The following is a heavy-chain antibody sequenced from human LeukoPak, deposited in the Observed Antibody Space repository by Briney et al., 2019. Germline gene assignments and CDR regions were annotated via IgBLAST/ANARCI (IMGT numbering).Heavy chain of an antibody. D-gene: IGHD1-26*01. CDR1: GYTFTDYF. J-gene: IGHJ6*02. V-gene: IGHV1-2*02. CDR3: ARSGYYYGLDV. Sequence: ASVKVSCKASGYTFTDYFMHWVRQAPGQGLEWMGWMRWNNPSSGGTNYAQRFQGRVTMTRDTSISTAYMELYRLTSDDTAVYYCARSGYYYGLDVWGQGTTVTVSS. CDR2: MRWNNPSSGGT.